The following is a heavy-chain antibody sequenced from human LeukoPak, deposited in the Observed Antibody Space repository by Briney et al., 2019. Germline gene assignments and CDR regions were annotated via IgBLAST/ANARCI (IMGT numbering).Heavy chain of an antibody. J-gene: IGHJ4*02. CDR3: ARAMRVVGSSSLEPAFDY. CDR2: IIPTFGTA. V-gene: IGHV1-69*06. Sequence: ASVKVSCKASGGTFSSYAISWVRQAPGQGLEWMGGIIPTFGTANYAQKFQGRVTITADKSTSTAYMELSSLRSEDTAVYYCARAMRVVGSSSLEPAFDYWGQGTLVTVSS. CDR1: GGTFSSYA. D-gene: IGHD6-6*01.